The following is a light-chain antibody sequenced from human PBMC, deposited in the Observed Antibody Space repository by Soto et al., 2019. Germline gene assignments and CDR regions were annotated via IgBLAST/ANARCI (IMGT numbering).Light chain of an antibody. V-gene: IGKV3-20*01. CDR3: EEYDKSPFT. CDR1: QRVTSTY. Sequence: EVVLTQSPGTLSLSPGERATLSCRASQRVTSTYLAWYQQKPGQAPRLLIYGASNMATGIPDRFSGSGSGTDFTLTIRRLEPEDCAVYFCEEYDKSPFTFGPGTKVDIK. CDR2: GAS. J-gene: IGKJ3*01.